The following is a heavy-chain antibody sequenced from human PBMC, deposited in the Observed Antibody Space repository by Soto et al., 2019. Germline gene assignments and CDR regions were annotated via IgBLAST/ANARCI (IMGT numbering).Heavy chain of an antibody. CDR2: ISYDGSNK. CDR1: GFTFSSYG. V-gene: IGHV3-30*18. Sequence: QVQLVESGGGVVQPGRSLRLSCAASGFTFSSYGMHWVHQAPGKGLEWVAVISYDGSNKYYADSVKGRFTISRDNSKNPLYLQMNSLRAVDTAVYYCAKADGDYLSELTYYYYGMDVWGQGTTVTVSS. CDR3: AKADGDYLSELTYYYYGMDV. D-gene: IGHD4-17*01. J-gene: IGHJ6*02.